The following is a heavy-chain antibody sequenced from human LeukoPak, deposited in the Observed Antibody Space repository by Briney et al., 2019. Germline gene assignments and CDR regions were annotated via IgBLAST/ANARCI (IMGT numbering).Heavy chain of an antibody. CDR3: ARVDDWNALEY. Sequence: SETLSFTCTVSGGSLNNYYWTWIRQPPGKALEWIGYIYYNGGTNYNPSLKSRVTISVDTSKNQFSLKLNSVTAADTALYYCARVDDWNALEYWGQGILVTVSS. CDR1: GGSLNNYY. V-gene: IGHV4-59*01. D-gene: IGHD1-1*01. CDR2: IYYNGGT. J-gene: IGHJ4*02.